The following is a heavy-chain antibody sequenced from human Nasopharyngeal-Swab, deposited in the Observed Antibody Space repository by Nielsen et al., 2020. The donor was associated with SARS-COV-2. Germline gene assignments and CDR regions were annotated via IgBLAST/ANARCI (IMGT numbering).Heavy chain of an antibody. CDR2: ISYDGSNK. Sequence: SCAASGFTFSSYGMHWVRQAPGKGLEWVAVISYDGSNKYYADSVKGRFTISRDNSKNTLYLQMNSLRAEDTAVYYCAKEEAYYDTAFDYWGQGTLVTVSS. J-gene: IGHJ4*02. CDR1: GFTFSSYG. CDR3: AKEEAYYDTAFDY. D-gene: IGHD3-16*01. V-gene: IGHV3-30*18.